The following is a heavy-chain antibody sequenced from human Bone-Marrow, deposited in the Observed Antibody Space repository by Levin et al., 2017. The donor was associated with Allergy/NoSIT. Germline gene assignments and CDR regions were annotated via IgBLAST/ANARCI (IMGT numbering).Heavy chain of an antibody. CDR1: GGSLSSAGYH. CDR2: ISYRGST. V-gene: IGHV4-31*03. CDR3: ARLDGYSFDY. J-gene: IGHJ4*02. D-gene: IGHD1-1*01. Sequence: SAPLSLPFPFSGGSLSSAGYHWTWIRQYPGKGLEWIGYISYRGSTYFNPSLKSRLTMSIDTSEQHFSLNLTSVSAADTAIYYCARLDGYSFDYWGQGALVTVSS.